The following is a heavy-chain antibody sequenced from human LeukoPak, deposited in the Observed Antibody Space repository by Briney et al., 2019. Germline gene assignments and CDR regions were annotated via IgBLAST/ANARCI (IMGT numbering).Heavy chain of an antibody. V-gene: IGHV3-23*01. Sequence: GGSLRLSCAASGFTFSSYAMTWVRQAPGKGLGWVSTFSSSGGSTYYADSVKGRFTISRDSSKNTLFLQMNSLRAEDTAVYYCAKYCSGGNCYSGLYWGQGTLVTVSS. CDR1: GFTFSSYA. CDR2: FSSSGGST. J-gene: IGHJ4*02. D-gene: IGHD2-15*01. CDR3: AKYCSGGNCYSGLY.